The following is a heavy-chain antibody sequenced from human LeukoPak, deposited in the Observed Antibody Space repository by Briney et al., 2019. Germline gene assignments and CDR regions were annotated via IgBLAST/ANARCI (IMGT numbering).Heavy chain of an antibody. Sequence: AGGSLRLSCAASGFTVSSNYMSWVRQAPGKGLEWVSVIYSGGSTYYADSVKGRFTISRDNSKNTLYLQMNSLRAEDTAMYYCARDRNTGYGMDVWGQGTTVTVSS. J-gene: IGHJ6*02. V-gene: IGHV3-53*01. CDR1: GFTVSSNY. CDR3: ARDRNTGYGMDV. CDR2: IYSGGST. D-gene: IGHD2-8*02.